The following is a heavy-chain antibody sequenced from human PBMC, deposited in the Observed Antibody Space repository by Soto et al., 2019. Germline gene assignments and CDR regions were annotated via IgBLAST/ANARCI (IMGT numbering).Heavy chain of an antibody. CDR3: ARDGDSSGYYRTNYFDY. CDR2: INWNGGST. Sequence: EVQLVESGGGVVRPGGSLRLSCAASGFTFDDYGMSWVRQAPGKGLEWVSGINWNGGSTGYADSVKGRFTISRDNAKNSLYLLMNSLRAEDTALYYCARDGDSSGYYRTNYFDYWGQGTLVTVSS. CDR1: GFTFDDYG. D-gene: IGHD3-22*01. V-gene: IGHV3-20*04. J-gene: IGHJ4*02.